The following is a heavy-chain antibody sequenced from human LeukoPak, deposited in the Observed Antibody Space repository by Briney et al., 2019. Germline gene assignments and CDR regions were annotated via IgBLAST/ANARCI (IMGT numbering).Heavy chain of an antibody. CDR3: ASSSMVRGVIRFDY. D-gene: IGHD3-10*01. J-gene: IGHJ4*02. CDR1: GGSISSGCYF. V-gene: IGHV4-31*03. Sequence: SHTLSLTCTVSGGSISSGCYFWSRIRQHPGKGLEWIGYIYYSGSTYYNPSLKSRVTISVDTSKNQFSLKLSSVTAADTAVYYCASSSMVRGVIRFDYWGQGTLVTVSS. CDR2: IYYSGST.